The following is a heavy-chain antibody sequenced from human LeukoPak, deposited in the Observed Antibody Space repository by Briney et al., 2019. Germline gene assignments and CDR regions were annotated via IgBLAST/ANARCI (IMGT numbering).Heavy chain of an antibody. V-gene: IGHV3-23*01. J-gene: IGHJ4*02. CDR2: ISGSGGST. Sequence: PWGSLRLSCAASGFTFSSYAMSWVRQAPGKGLEWVSAISGSGGSTYYADSVKGRFTISRDNSKNTLYLQMNSLRAEDTAVYYCAKDLRNLWFGGRQNDYWGQGTLVTVSS. CDR1: GFTFSSYA. D-gene: IGHD3-10*01. CDR3: AKDLRNLWFGGRQNDY.